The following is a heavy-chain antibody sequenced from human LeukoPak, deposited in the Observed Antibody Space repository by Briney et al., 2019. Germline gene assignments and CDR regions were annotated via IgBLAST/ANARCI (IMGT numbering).Heavy chain of an antibody. Sequence: GGSLRLSCAASGFTFSSYEMNWVRQAPGKGLEWVSYISSSGSTTYYADSVKGRFTISRDNAQKSLYLQMNSLRAEDTALYYCARDSPYYYDSSGYYHLYFDYWGQGTLVTVSS. D-gene: IGHD3-22*01. CDR1: GFTFSSYE. CDR3: ARDSPYYYDSSGYYHLYFDY. J-gene: IGHJ4*02. CDR2: ISSSGSTT. V-gene: IGHV3-48*03.